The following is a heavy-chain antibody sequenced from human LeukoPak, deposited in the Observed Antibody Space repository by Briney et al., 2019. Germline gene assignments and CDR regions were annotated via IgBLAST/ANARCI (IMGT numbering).Heavy chain of an antibody. CDR1: GGSFSGYY. D-gene: IGHD2-2*01. V-gene: IGHV4-34*01. J-gene: IGHJ4*02. CDR3: ARRGIVVVPAAIYDY. CDR2: INHSGST. Sequence: SETLSLTCAVYGGSFSGYYWSWIRQPPGKGLEWMGEINHSGSTNYNPPLKSRVTISVDKSKNQFSMKLSSVTAADTAVYYCARRGIVVVPAAIYDYWGQGTLVTVSS.